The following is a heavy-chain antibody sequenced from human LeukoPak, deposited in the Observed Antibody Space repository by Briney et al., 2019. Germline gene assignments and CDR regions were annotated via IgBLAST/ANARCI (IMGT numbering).Heavy chain of an antibody. J-gene: IGHJ4*02. CDR1: GGTISSYY. CDR3: ARWYSSGWTFDY. CDR2: IHYSGST. V-gene: IGHV4-59*08. Sequence: SETLSLTCTVSGGTISSYYWNWIRQPPGKGLEWIGYIHYSGSTKYNPSLKSQVTISVDTSQSQFSLKLSSVTAADTAVYYCARWYSSGWTFDYWGEGTLVTVSS. D-gene: IGHD6-19*01.